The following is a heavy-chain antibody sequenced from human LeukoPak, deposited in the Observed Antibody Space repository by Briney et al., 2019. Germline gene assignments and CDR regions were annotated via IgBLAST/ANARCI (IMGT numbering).Heavy chain of an antibody. CDR2: IYYSGST. V-gene: IGHV4-59*08. D-gene: IGHD2-15*01. Sequence: SETLSLTCTVSGGSISSYYWSWIRQPPGKGLEWIGYIYYSGSTNYNPSLKSRVTISVDTSKNQFSLKLSSVTAADTAVYYCARHGYTYCSGGSCYPFDYWGQGTLVTVSS. CDR3: ARHGYTYCSGGSCYPFDY. J-gene: IGHJ4*02. CDR1: GGSISSYY.